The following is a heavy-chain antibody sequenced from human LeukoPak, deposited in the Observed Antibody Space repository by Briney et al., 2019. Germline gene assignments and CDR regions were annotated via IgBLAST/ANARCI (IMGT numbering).Heavy chain of an antibody. CDR2: INPSDGST. V-gene: IGHV1-46*01. D-gene: IGHD2-15*01. CDR1: GYTFTSYG. CDR3: ARVEFCSRGTCYLFDL. J-gene: IGHJ4*02. Sequence: GASVKVSCKASGYTFTSYGISWVRQAPGQGLEWRGVINPSDGSTSYAQKFQGRVTMTGDTSTSTVYMELSSLRSEDTAVYYCARVEFCSRGTCYLFDLWGQGTLVTVS.